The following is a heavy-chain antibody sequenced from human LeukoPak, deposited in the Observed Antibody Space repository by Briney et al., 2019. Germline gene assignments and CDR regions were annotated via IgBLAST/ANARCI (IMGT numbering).Heavy chain of an antibody. J-gene: IGHJ4*02. D-gene: IGHD5-18*01. CDR2: INPRDGYT. Sequence: ASVKVSCKASGYTFTSYYIHWVRQAPGQGLEWMGIINPRDGYTNYGQKFQGRVTVTRGTSSNTLYMELRSLTSEDTAVYYCATLTAVVEIWGQGTMVTVSS. CDR1: GYTFTSYY. V-gene: IGHV1-46*01. CDR3: ATLTAVVEI.